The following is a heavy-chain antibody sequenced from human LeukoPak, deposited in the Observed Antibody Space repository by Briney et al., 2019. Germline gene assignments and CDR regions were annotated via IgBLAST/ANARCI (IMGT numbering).Heavy chain of an antibody. Sequence: SETLSLTCTVSGGSFSGTYWTWMRQSAGKGLEWIGRVYTSGSTNYNPSLKSRVTMSVDTSKNQFSLKLSSVTAADTAVYYCARSAGREMATIKGGRWSFDLWGRGTLVTVSS. CDR3: ARSAGREMATIKGGRWSFDL. CDR1: GGSFSGTY. J-gene: IGHJ2*01. D-gene: IGHD5-24*01. CDR2: VYTSGST. V-gene: IGHV4-4*07.